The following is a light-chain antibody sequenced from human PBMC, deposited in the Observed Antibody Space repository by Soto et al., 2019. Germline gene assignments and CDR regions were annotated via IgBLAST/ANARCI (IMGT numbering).Light chain of an antibody. Sequence: EIVMTQSPYTLSASPGEGATLFCRASQSVRNSLAWYQQKPGQAPRLLIYAVSTRATGVPARFSGNGSETELSLTISSRHSDNYEVSSYQQYKKQTYWTFGQGTKVDIK. CDR1: QSVRNS. V-gene: IGKV3-15*01. J-gene: IGKJ1*01. CDR3: QQYKKQTYWT. CDR2: AVS.